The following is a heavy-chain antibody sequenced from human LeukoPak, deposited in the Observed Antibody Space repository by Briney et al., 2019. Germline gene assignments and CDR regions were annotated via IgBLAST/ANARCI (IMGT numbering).Heavy chain of an antibody. CDR2: IYHSGST. V-gene: IGHV4-30-2*01. CDR3: ARAVVVVAASNWFDP. J-gene: IGHJ5*02. Sequence: SETLSLTCAVSGGSISSGGYSWSWIRQPPGKGLDGMGYIYHSGSTYYNPSLKSRVTISVDRSKHQFSLKLSSVTAADTAVYYCARAVVVVAASNWFDPWGQGTLVTVSS. D-gene: IGHD2-15*01. CDR1: GGSISSGGYS.